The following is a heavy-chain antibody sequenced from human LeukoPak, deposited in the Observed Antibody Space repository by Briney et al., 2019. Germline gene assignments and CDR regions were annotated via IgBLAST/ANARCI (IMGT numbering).Heavy chain of an antibody. Sequence: PSETLSLTCTVSGGSISSYYWSWIRQPPGKGLEWIGEINHSGSTNYNPSLKSRVTISVDTSKNQFSLKLSSVTAADTAVYYCARNFGTDGSGSYYNGPFDYWGQGTLVTVSS. CDR1: GGSISSYY. CDR2: INHSGST. D-gene: IGHD3-10*01. V-gene: IGHV4-34*01. CDR3: ARNFGTDGSGSYYNGPFDY. J-gene: IGHJ4*02.